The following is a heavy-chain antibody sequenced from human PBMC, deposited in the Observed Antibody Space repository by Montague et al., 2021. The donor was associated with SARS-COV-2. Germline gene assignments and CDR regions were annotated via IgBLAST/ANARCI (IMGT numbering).Heavy chain of an antibody. CDR2: IHHGGST. CDR3: ARLGDGVVPSPILGVGPYYSYYYMDV. V-gene: IGHV4-34*01. J-gene: IGHJ6*03. D-gene: IGHD3-10*01. CDR1: GGSFSTYS. Sequence: SETLSLTCAAHGGSFSTYSWNWIRRPPGKGLEWIGEIHHGGSTNYNPSLKSRVTISADTSKNQFSLKLTSVAAADTAVYYCARLGDGVVPSPILGVGPYYSYYYMDVWGKGTTVTVSS.